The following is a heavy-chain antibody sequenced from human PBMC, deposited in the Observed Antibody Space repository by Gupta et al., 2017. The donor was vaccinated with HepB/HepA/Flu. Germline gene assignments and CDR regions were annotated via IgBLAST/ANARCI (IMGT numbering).Heavy chain of an antibody. J-gene: IGHJ4*02. Sequence: VQLVDSGGGLVKPGGSLRLSCAVSGLTCRRHSMNWVRQAPGKGLEWVSSISSSGSTIYYADSGKGRFTISRDNAKNALYLQMKSLREEDTAVYYCARHLLGCGSTTCYHYWGQGTLVAVS. CDR3: ARHLLGCGSTTCYHY. D-gene: IGHD2-2*01. CDR1: GLTCRRHS. CDR2: ISSSGSTI. V-gene: IGHV3-21*01.